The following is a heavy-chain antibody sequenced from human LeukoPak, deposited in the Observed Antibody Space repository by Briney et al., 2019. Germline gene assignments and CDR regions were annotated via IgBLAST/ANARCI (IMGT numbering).Heavy chain of an antibody. J-gene: IGHJ4*02. D-gene: IGHD6-19*01. V-gene: IGHV3-33*01. CDR2: IWYDGSNK. Sequence: PGGSLRLSCAASGFTFSSYGMHWVRQAPGKGLEWVAVIWYDGSNKYYADSVKGRFTISRDNSKNTLYLQMNSLRAEDTAVYYCAREQWLDAFYYFDYWGQGTLVTVSS. CDR1: GFTFSSYG. CDR3: AREQWLDAFYYFDY.